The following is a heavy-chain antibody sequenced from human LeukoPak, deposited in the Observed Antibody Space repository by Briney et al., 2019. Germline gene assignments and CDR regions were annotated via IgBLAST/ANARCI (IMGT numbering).Heavy chain of an antibody. J-gene: IGHJ4*02. D-gene: IGHD4-17*01. Sequence: ASVKVSCNVSGYTHTELSMHWVRQAPGKGGEGMGGFDPEDGETIYEQKFKGRVTMTEDTSTDTAYMELSSLRSKDTAVYYCAKFSAYGDYHFAYWGQGTLVTVSS. CDR3: AKFSAYGDYHFAY. CDR2: FDPEDGET. CDR1: GYTHTELS. V-gene: IGHV1-24*01.